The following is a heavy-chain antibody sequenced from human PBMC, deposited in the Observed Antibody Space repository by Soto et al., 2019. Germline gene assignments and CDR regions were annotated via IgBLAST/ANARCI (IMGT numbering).Heavy chain of an antibody. CDR2: ISAYNGNT. D-gene: IGHD3-10*01. V-gene: IGHV1-18*01. CDR1: GYTFTNYG. CDR3: AREEGPYYYGSGIFGY. Sequence: QVQLVQSGAEVRKPGASVKVSCKPSGYTFTNYGISWVRQAPGQGLEWMGWISAYNGNTNYARKLQGRVTMTTDTSTNTAFMELRSLRADDTAVYYCAREEGPYYYGSGIFGYWGQGTLVTVSS. J-gene: IGHJ4*02.